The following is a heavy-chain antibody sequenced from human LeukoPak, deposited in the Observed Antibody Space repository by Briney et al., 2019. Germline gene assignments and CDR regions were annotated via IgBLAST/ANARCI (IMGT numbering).Heavy chain of an antibody. D-gene: IGHD3-10*01. V-gene: IGHV4-59*08. Sequence: SETLSLTCTVSGGSISGYFWSWIRQPPGKGLEWVGYIHYSGTTNYNPSLNSRVTISVDTSKDQFSLRLSSVTAADTAVYYCARYGITIVRGGKYYFDSWGQGTLVTVSS. CDR3: ARYGITIVRGGKYYFDS. CDR1: GGSISGYF. J-gene: IGHJ4*02. CDR2: IHYSGTT.